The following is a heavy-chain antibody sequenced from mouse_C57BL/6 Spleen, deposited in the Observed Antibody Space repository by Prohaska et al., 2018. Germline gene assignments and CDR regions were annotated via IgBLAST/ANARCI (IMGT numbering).Heavy chain of an antibody. CDR3: ARSQANCFDY. J-gene: IGHJ2*01. Sequence: HVRRSEWSCDISLTNGGASYNQKFKGNATLTVDKSSSTAYMELRSLTSEDSAVYCCARSQANCFDYWDQGTTLTVYS. D-gene: IGHD3-2*02. V-gene: IGHV1-26*01. CDR2: ISLTNGGA.